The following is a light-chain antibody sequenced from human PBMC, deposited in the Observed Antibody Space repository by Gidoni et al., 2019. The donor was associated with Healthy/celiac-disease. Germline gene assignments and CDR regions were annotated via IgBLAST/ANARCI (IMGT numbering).Light chain of an antibody. CDR3: AAWDDSLSGSYV. Sequence: QSVLTQPPSASGTPGQRVTIPCSGSSSNIGSNYVYWSQQLPGTAPKRLIYSNNQRPSGVPDRFSGSKAGTSASLASSGLVSEDEAEYYCAAWDDSLSGSYVFGTGTKVTVL. V-gene: IGLV1-47*02. CDR1: SSNIGSNY. CDR2: SNN. J-gene: IGLJ1*01.